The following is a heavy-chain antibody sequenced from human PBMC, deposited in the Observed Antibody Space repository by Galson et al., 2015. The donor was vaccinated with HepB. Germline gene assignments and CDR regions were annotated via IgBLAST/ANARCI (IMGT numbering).Heavy chain of an antibody. V-gene: IGHV7-4-1*02. J-gene: IGHJ4*02. CDR1: GYTFTSYA. Sequence: SVKVSCKASGYTFTSYAMNWVRQAPGQGLEWMGWINTNTGNPTYAQGFTGRFVFSLDTSVSTAYLQISSLKAEDTAVYYCARLGGAVDYYGSGRPDDYWGQGTLVTVSS. D-gene: IGHD3-10*01. CDR3: ARLGGAVDYYGSGRPDDY. CDR2: INTNTGNP.